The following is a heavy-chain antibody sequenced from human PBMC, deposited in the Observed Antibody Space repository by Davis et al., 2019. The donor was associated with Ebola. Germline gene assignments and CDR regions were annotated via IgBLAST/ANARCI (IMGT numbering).Heavy chain of an antibody. CDR1: GGSVSSGSYY. V-gene: IGHV4-61*01. CDR2: IYYSGST. J-gene: IGHJ4*02. CDR3: ARQTGYSGYDLGY. D-gene: IGHD5-12*01. Sequence: MPSETLSLTCTVPGGSVSSGSYYWSWIRQPPGKGLEWIGYIYYSGSTNYNPSLKSRVTISVDTSKNQFSLKLSSVTAADTAVYYCARQTGYSGYDLGYWGQGTLVTVSS.